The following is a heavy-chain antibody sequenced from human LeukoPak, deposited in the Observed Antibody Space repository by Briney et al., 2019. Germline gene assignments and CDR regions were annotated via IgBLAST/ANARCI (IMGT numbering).Heavy chain of an antibody. Sequence: GGSLRLSCAASGFNFSSYSMNWVRQAPGKGLECVSSISSSSSTIYYADSVKGRFTISRDNAKNSLYLQMNSLRAEDTAVYYCARPRELYYYYYYMDVWGKGTTVTVSS. J-gene: IGHJ6*03. CDR3: ARPRELYYYYYYMDV. CDR1: GFNFSSYS. CDR2: ISSSSSTI. V-gene: IGHV3-48*01. D-gene: IGHD1-7*01.